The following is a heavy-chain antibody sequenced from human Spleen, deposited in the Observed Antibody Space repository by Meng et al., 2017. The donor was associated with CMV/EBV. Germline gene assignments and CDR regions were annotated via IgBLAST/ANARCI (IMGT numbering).Heavy chain of an antibody. J-gene: IGHJ4*02. V-gene: IGHV3-7*01. CDR3: VKTIWGGLHRGGDY. Sequence: SCFTFSTFWLSWVRQAPGNGLEWVANINPDGRETYSVDSVKGRFTLSRNNPGYSLYLQMNSLRVEDTAVYYCVKTIWGGLHRGGDYWGQGTLVTVSS. CDR1: CFTFSTFW. CDR2: INPDGRET. D-gene: IGHD4-11*01.